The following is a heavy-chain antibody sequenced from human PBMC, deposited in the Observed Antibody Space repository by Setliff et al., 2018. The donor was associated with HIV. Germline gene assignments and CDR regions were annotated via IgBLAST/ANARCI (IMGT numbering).Heavy chain of an antibody. D-gene: IGHD6-19*01. CDR1: GFTFGDYA. V-gene: IGHV3-49*04. J-gene: IGHJ4*02. CDR2: FRGKAYGETA. CDR3: ARGVPAVTGYNFDY. Sequence: GGSLRLSCTASGFTFGDYAVSCVRQAPGKGLEWVGFFRGKAYGETADFAASLKGRFTISRDDSKSIAYLQMNSLKTEDTAVYYCARGVPAVTGYNFDYWGQGTLVTVSS.